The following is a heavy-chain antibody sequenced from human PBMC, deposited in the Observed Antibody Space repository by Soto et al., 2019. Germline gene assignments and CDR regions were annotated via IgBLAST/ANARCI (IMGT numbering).Heavy chain of an antibody. V-gene: IGHV3-30*18. D-gene: IGHD5-18*01. J-gene: IGHJ4*02. CDR3: AKDIVRYSYGACDY. Sequence: GGSLRLSCAAFGFTFHTYGMYWVRQAPGKGLEWVAAMSYDGSNKYHADSVKGRFTISRDNSKNTLYLQMKSLRVEDTAVYYCAKDIVRYSYGACDYWGQGALVTVSS. CDR2: MSYDGSNK. CDR1: GFTFHTYG.